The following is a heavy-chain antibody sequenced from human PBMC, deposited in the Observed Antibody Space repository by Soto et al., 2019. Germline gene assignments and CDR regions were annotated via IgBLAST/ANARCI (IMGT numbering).Heavy chain of an antibody. D-gene: IGHD5-18*01. J-gene: IGHJ3*02. CDR3: AKGDTAMVTGFPDDVFAI. CDR1: GFTVSSNY. V-gene: IGHV3-53*01. CDR2: IYSGGST. Sequence: GGSLRLSCAASGFTVSSNYMSWVRQAPGKGLEWVSVIYSGGSTYYADSVKGRFTISRDNSKNTLYLQMNSLRAEDTAVYYCAKGDTAMVTGFPDDVFAIWGQGTMVTVSS.